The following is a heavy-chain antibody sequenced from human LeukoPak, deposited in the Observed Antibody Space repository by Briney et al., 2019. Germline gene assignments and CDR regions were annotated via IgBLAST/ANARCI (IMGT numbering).Heavy chain of an antibody. V-gene: IGHV3-23*01. Sequence: GCSLRLSCAASGFTFNTYAMTWVRQAPGKGLEWVSAIGSRADTTDYADSVKGRFTISRDNSKNMLYLQMNGLRAEDTAVYYCVKRDRGTFDYWGQGTLVTVSS. CDR1: GFTFNTYA. D-gene: IGHD5-24*01. J-gene: IGHJ4*02. CDR2: IGSRADTT. CDR3: VKRDRGTFDY.